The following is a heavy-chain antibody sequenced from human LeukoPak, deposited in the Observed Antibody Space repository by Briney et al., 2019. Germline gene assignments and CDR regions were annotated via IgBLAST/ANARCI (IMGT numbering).Heavy chain of an antibody. V-gene: IGHV3-7*01. CDR3: ARAAIGGRGTLFDS. CDR2: IDQDGSEK. D-gene: IGHD1-26*01. CDR1: EFTFSASW. J-gene: IGHJ4*02. Sequence: TGGSLRLSCAASEFTFSASWMSWVRQAPGKGLDWVANIDQDGSEKYYVDSVKGRFTISRDNVQNSLYLQMISLRAEDSAVYYCARAAIGGRGTLFDSWGQGTLVSVSS.